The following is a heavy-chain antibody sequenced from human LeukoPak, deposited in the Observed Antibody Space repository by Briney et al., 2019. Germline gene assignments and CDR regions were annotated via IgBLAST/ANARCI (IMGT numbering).Heavy chain of an antibody. D-gene: IGHD2-2*01. V-gene: IGHV3-30*02. CDR1: GFTFRNYG. CDR2: IRYDGSNK. Sequence: RGSLRLSCAASGFTFRNYGMHWVRQAPGEGLEWVAFIRYDGSNKYYADSVKGRFTISRDNAKNSLYLQMNSLRVEDTAVYYCARDLASQGRLYCSSTRCSKGTFDIWGQGTMVTVSS. CDR3: ARDLASQGRLYCSSTRCSKGTFDI. J-gene: IGHJ3*02.